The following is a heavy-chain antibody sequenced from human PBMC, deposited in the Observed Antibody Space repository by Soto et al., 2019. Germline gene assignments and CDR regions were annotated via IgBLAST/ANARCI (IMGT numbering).Heavy chain of an antibody. Sequence: QITLKESGPTLVKPTQTLTLTCTFSGFSPSTSGVGVGWIRQPPGKALEWLALIYWDDDKRYSPSLKSRLTITKDTSKNQVVLTMTNMDPVDTATYYCAHSQTNWGSGDYFDYWGQGTLVTVSS. CDR1: GFSPSTSGVG. CDR2: IYWDDDK. D-gene: IGHD7-27*01. CDR3: AHSQTNWGSGDYFDY. J-gene: IGHJ4*02. V-gene: IGHV2-5*02.